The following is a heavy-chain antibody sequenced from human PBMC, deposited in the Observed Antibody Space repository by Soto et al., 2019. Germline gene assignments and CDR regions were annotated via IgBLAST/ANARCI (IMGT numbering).Heavy chain of an antibody. Sequence: ASLKVSCKASGYTFTSYYMHWVRQAPGEGLEWMGIINPSGGSTSYAQKFQGRVTMTRDTSTSTVYMELSSLRSEDTAVYYCARDPSTVTPFPHFAYSGRGTPVTVSS. J-gene: IGHJ4*02. CDR1: GYTFTSYY. D-gene: IGHD4-17*01. CDR2: INPSGGST. CDR3: ARDPSTVTPFPHFAY. V-gene: IGHV1-46*01.